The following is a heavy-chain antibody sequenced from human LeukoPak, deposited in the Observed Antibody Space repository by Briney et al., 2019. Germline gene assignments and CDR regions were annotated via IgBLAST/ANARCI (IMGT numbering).Heavy chain of an antibody. J-gene: IGHJ4*02. Sequence: GESLKISCKGSGYSFTSYWLGWVRQMPGKGLEWMGIIYPGDSDTRYSPSFQGQVTISADKSISTAYLQWSSLKASDTAMYYCARHYAGYSSGWYFPDYWGQGTLVTVSS. CDR1: GYSFTSYW. CDR2: IYPGDSDT. V-gene: IGHV5-51*01. D-gene: IGHD6-19*01. CDR3: ARHYAGYSSGWYFPDY.